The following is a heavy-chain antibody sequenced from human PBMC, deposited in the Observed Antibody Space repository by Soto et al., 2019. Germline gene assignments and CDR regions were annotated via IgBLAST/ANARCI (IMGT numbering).Heavy chain of an antibody. Sequence: QVQLVESGGGVVQPGRSLRLSCAASGFTFSSYAMHWVRQAPGKGLEWVAVISYDGSNKYYADSVKGRFTISRDNSKNTLYLQMTSLRAEDTAVYYCVADTATPFHYWGQGTLVTVSS. CDR2: ISYDGSNK. CDR3: VADTATPFHY. D-gene: IGHD5-18*01. J-gene: IGHJ4*02. V-gene: IGHV3-30-3*01. CDR1: GFTFSSYA.